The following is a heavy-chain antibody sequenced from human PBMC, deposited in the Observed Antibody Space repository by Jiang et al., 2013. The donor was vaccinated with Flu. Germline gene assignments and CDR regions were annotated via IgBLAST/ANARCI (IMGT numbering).Heavy chain of an antibody. D-gene: IGHD4-17*01. CDR3: AREYDYGPLDY. CDR2: TYYRSKWYN. Sequence: SQTLSLTCAISGDSVSSNRAAWTWIRQSPSRGLEWLGRTYYRSKWYNDYAVSVKSRIIINPDTSKNQFSLHLNSVTPEDTAVYYCAREYDYGPLDYWGQGTLVAVSS. J-gene: IGHJ4*02. V-gene: IGHV6-1*01. CDR1: GDSVSSNRAA.